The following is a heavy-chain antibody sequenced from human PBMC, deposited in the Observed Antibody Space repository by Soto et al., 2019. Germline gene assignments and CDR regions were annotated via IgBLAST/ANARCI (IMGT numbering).Heavy chain of an antibody. CDR2: IIPIFGTA. D-gene: IGHD2-2*03. CDR3: ARSGYCSSTSCYGVWFDP. Sequence: QVQLVQSGAEVKKPGSSVKVSCKASGGTFSSYAISWVRQAPGQGLEWMGGIIPIFGTANYAQKFQGRVTITADESTSTAYMELSSLRSEDTAVYYCARSGYCSSTSCYGVWFDPCGQGTLVTVSS. V-gene: IGHV1-69*01. J-gene: IGHJ5*02. CDR1: GGTFSSYA.